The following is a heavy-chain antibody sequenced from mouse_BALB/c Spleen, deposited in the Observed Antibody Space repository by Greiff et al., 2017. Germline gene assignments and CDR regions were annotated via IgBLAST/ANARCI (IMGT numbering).Heavy chain of an antibody. CDR3: ANLYGNYGAMDY. D-gene: IGHD2-10*02. V-gene: IGHV1-77*01. CDR1: GYTFTDYY. Sequence: VQLQESGAELARPGASVKLSCKASGYTFTDYYINWVKQRTGQGLEWIGEIYPGSGNTYYNEKFKGKATLTADKSSSTAYMQLSSLTSEDSAVYFCANLYGNYGAMDYWGQGTSVTVSS. J-gene: IGHJ4*01. CDR2: IYPGSGNT.